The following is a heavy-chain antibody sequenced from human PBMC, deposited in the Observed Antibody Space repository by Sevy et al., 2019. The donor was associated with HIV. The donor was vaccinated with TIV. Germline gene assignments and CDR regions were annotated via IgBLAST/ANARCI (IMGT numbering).Heavy chain of an antibody. V-gene: IGHV4-59*01. CDR1: GGSINSYY. J-gene: IGHJ4*02. CDR2: IYYSGST. D-gene: IGHD4-17*01. Sequence: SETLSLTCTVSGGSINSYYWSWIRQPPGKGLEWIGYIYYSGSTNYNPSLKSRVTISVDTSKNQFSLKLSSVTAADTAVYYCARDLFYGDPTSWGQGTLVTVSS. CDR3: ARDLFYGDPTS.